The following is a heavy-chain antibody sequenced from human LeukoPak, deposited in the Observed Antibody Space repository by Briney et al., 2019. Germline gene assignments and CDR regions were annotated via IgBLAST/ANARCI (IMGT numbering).Heavy chain of an antibody. CDR2: INSDGSST. CDR3: ARGYHYLDD. Sequence: GGSLRLSCAASGFTFSSSWMHWVRQAPGKGLLWVSRINSDGSSTTYADSVKGRFTISRDNAKNTLFLQMNILRAGDTAVYYCARGYHYLDDWGRGTLATVSS. CDR1: GFTFSSSW. V-gene: IGHV3-74*01. J-gene: IGHJ4*02. D-gene: IGHD1-26*01.